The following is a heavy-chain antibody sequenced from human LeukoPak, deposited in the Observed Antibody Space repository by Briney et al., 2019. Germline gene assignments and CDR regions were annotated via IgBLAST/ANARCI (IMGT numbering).Heavy chain of an antibody. D-gene: IGHD6-19*01. CDR1: GYTFTNYA. CDR3: ARDSSGWYYDY. V-gene: IGHV7-4-1*02. J-gene: IGHJ4*02. Sequence: GASVKVSCKASGYTFTNYAINWVRKAPGHGLEWMGWINTNTGNPTYGQGFTGRFLFSLDTSVSTAYLQISSLKAEDTAVYYCARDSSGWYYDYWGQGTLVTVSS. CDR2: INTNTGNP.